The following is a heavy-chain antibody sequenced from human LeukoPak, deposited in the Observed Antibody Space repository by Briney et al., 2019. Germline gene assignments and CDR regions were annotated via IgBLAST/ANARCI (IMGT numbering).Heavy chain of an antibody. Sequence: PGGSLRLSCGGSGFSFKIAWMSWVRQAPGKGLEWVGRIKRNSDGGTTDSAAPVKGRFTISRDDSKNTLYLQMNSLKTEDTAVYYCTTGYCSRTSCYYFDYWGQGTLVTVSS. CDR2: IKRNSDGGTT. J-gene: IGHJ4*02. CDR3: TTGYCSRTSCYYFDY. V-gene: IGHV3-15*01. D-gene: IGHD2-2*01. CDR1: GFSFKIAW.